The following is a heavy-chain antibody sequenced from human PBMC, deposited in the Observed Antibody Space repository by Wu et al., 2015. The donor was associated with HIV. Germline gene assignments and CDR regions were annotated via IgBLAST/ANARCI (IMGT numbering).Heavy chain of an antibody. J-gene: IGHJ5*02. CDR1: YD. V-gene: IGHV1-8*01. D-gene: IGHD4-17*01. Sequence: YDINWVRQATGQGLEWMGWMNPNSGNTGYAQKFQGRVTMTRNTSISTAYMELSSLRSEDTAVYYCARGRGGYYGDSPWGQGTLVTVSS. CDR2: MNPNSGNT. CDR3: ARGRGGYYGDSP.